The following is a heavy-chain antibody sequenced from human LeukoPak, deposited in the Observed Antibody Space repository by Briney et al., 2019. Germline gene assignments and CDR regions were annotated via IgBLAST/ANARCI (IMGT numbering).Heavy chain of an antibody. CDR2: ISSSSSYI. CDR1: GFTFSTYS. V-gene: IGHV3-21*01. J-gene: IGHJ4*02. D-gene: IGHD2/OR15-2a*01. CDR3: AREWTTIVSGTTIGAY. Sequence: GGSLRLSCAASGFTFSTYSMNWVRQAPGKGLDWVSSISSSSSYIYYADSVKGRFTISRDNAKNSLFLQMNSLTADDTAVYYCAREWTTIVSGTTIGAYWGQGTLVTVSS.